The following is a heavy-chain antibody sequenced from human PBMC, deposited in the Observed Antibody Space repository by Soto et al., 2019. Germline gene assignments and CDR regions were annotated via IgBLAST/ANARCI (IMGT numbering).Heavy chain of an antibody. D-gene: IGHD3-9*01. CDR1: GATLDTFINYG. V-gene: IGHV1-69*13. CDR2: IIPVFGAA. CDR3: ARGLRYFDWLS. J-gene: IGHJ5*02. Sequence: ASVKVSCKASGATLDTFINYGITWVRQAPGQGLEWMGGIIPVFGAANHAQKFQGRVTISADESTRTVNMELSSLRSEDTAVYYCARGLRYFDWLSSGQGTLVTVSS.